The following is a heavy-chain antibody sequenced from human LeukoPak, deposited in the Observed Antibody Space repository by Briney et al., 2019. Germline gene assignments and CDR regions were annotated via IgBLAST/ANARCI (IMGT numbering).Heavy chain of an antibody. CDR2: IIPIFGTA. D-gene: IGHD1-1*01. CDR3: ARDTSGTHPSPFDY. V-gene: IGHV1-69*13. Sequence: SVKVSCKASGGTFSSYAISWVRQAPGQGLEWMGGIIPIFGTANYAQKFQGRVTITADESTSTAYMELSSLRSEDTAVYYCARDTSGTHPSPFDYWGQGALVTVSS. J-gene: IGHJ4*02. CDR1: GGTFSSYA.